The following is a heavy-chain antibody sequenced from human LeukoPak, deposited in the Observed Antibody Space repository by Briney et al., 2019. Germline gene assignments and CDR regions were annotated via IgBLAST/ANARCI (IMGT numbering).Heavy chain of an antibody. Sequence: GGSLRLSCAASGFTFNSYAMHWVRQAAGKGPEWVAIISYAGSNKFYADSVKGRFAISRDNSKNTLYLQMDSLRAEDTAVYYCAKTKVGTGLDALDIWGQGTMVTVSS. CDR2: ISYAGSNK. V-gene: IGHV3-30-3*02. CDR1: GFTFNSYA. CDR3: AKTKVGTGLDALDI. J-gene: IGHJ3*02. D-gene: IGHD2-21*02.